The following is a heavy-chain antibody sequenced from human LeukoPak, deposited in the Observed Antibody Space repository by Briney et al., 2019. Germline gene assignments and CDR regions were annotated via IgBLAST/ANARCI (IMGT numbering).Heavy chain of an antibody. D-gene: IGHD3-22*01. J-gene: IGHJ4*02. V-gene: IGHV3-48*03. CDR1: GFTFSSFK. Sequence: GGSLRLSCAPSGFTFSSFKFTWVRQAPEKGLYWVSYISSIGNTIYYGDSVKGRFSISRENAKNSVYLQMTSLRAEDTAVYYCAASNQKWALPGFDYWGQGILVTVSS. CDR3: AASNQKWALPGFDY. CDR2: ISSIGNTI.